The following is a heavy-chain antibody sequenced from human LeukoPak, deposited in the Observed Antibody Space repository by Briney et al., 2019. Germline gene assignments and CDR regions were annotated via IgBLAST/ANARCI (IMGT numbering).Heavy chain of an antibody. D-gene: IGHD6-13*01. CDR3: AKAGHGVDGSSWYVATSTLFG. Sequence: GGSLRLSCAASGFTFSSYAMSWVRQAPGKGLEWVSAISGSGGSTYYADSVKGRFTISRDNSKNTLYLQMNSLRAEDTAVYYCAKAGHGVDGSSWYVATSTLFGWGQGTLVTVSS. CDR1: GFTFSSYA. CDR2: ISGSGGST. V-gene: IGHV3-23*01. J-gene: IGHJ4*02.